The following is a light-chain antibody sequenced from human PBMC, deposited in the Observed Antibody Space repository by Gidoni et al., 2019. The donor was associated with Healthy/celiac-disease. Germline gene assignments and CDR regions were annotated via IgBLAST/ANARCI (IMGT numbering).Light chain of an antibody. CDR2: EVS. J-gene: IGLJ2*01. CDR3: SSYTSSSTLV. Sequence: QSALTQPASVSGSPGQSITISCTGTRSDVGGYNYVSWYQQHPGKPPNLMIYEVSNRPSGVSNRFSGSKAGNTASLTISGLQAEDEADYYCSSYTSSSTLVFGGGTKLTVL. CDR1: RSDVGGYNY. V-gene: IGLV2-14*01.